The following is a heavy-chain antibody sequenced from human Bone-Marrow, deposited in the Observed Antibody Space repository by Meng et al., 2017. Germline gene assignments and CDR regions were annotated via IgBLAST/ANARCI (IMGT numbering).Heavy chain of an antibody. Sequence: QVQLVESGGGVVQPGRSLRLSCAASGFTFSSYAMHWVRQAPGKGLEWVAVISYDGSNKYYADSVKGRFTISRDNSKNTLYLQMNSLRAEDTAVYYCAKSSLAVAARRDWFDPWGQGTLVTVSS. CDR3: AKSSLAVAARRDWFDP. V-gene: IGHV3-30*07. J-gene: IGHJ5*02. CDR2: ISYDGSNK. CDR1: GFTFSSYA. D-gene: IGHD6-19*01.